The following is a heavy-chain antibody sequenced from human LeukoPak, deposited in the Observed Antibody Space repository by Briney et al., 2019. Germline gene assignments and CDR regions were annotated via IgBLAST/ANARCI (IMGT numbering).Heavy chain of an antibody. Sequence: PSETLSLTCTVSGGSINSYYWSWIRQPPGKGLEWIGYIYSSGITTYNPSLKSRVTISVDTSKNQFSLRLRSVTAADTAVYYCARDIFQRSPMDVWGKGATVTVSS. J-gene: IGHJ6*03. CDR1: GGSINSYY. V-gene: IGHV4-59*01. CDR3: ARDIFQRSPMDV. CDR2: IYSSGIT. D-gene: IGHD2-21*01.